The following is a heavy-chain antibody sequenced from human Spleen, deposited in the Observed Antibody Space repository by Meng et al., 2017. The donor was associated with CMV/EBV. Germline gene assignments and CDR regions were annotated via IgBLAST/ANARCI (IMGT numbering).Heavy chain of an antibody. CDR2: INHSGST. D-gene: IGHD6-13*01. J-gene: IGHJ4*02. CDR3: ARAQRSSYGY. Sequence: TCSVAGASFSSGDFYWSWIRQPPGKGLEWIGEINHSGSTNYNPSLKSRVTISVDTSKNQFSLKLSSVTAADTAVYYCARAQRSSYGYWGQGTLVTVSS. V-gene: IGHV4-34*01. CDR1: GASFSSGDFY.